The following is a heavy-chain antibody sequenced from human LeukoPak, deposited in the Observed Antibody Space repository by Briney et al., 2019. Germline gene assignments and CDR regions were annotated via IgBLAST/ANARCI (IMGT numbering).Heavy chain of an antibody. CDR1: GFTFSSYD. J-gene: IGHJ3*02. CDR2: ISTAGDP. CDR3: AGQARPGAAEGAFDI. Sequence: PGGSLRLSCTASGFTFSSYDMHWVCQDKGKGLEWDSAISTAGDPYYLGSVKGRFTISRENAKNSFYLQMNSLRAGDTAVYYCAGQARPGAAEGAFDIWGQGTMVTVSS. D-gene: IGHD2-2*01. V-gene: IGHV3-13*05.